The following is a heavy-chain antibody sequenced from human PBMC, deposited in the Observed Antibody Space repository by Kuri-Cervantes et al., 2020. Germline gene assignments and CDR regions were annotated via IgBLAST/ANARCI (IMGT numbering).Heavy chain of an antibody. V-gene: IGHV3-48*02. CDR1: GFTFRSYT. CDR3: ARYGSGSYYYYYGMDV. J-gene: IGHJ6*02. D-gene: IGHD3-10*01. CDR2: ISSDSSTI. Sequence: GESLKISCVASGFTFRSYTMNWVRQAPGKGLEWISYISSDSSTIYYLDSVKGRFTVSRDNAKNSLYLQMDSLRDEDTAVYYCARYGSGSYYYYYGMDVWGQGTTVTVSS.